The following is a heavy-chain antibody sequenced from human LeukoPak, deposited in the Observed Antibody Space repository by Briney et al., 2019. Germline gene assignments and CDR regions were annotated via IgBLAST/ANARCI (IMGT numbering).Heavy chain of an antibody. J-gene: IGHJ4*02. CDR1: GDSISSNYW. CDR2: ILQSGST. CDR3: ARESWSYASRFHY. Sequence: SETLSLTCAVSGDSISSNYWWSWVRQSPGKGLEWIGEILQSGSTNYNPSLRSRVTISIDKSKNQFSLNLSSVTAADTAVYYCARESWSYASRFHYWGQGTLVTVSS. D-gene: IGHD3-16*01. V-gene: IGHV4-4*02.